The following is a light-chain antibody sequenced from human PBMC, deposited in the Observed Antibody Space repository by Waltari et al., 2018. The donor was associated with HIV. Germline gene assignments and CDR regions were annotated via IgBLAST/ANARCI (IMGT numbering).Light chain of an antibody. CDR1: QSVSSN. CDR3: QHYNNWPPWT. Sequence: EILMTQSPATLSVSPGESATLPCRASQSVSSNLAWYQQKPGQAPRLLIYGASNRATGIPARFSGSWSGTEFTLTISILQSEDFAVYYCQHYNNWPPWTFGQGTKVEIK. V-gene: IGKV3D-15*03. J-gene: IGKJ1*01. CDR2: GAS.